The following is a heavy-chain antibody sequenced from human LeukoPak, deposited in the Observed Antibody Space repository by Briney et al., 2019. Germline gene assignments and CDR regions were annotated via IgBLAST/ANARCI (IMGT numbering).Heavy chain of an antibody. CDR3: ARLSTTYYYGSGSYPLPYFFHY. D-gene: IGHD3-10*01. J-gene: IGHJ4*02. V-gene: IGHV4-39*01. Sequence: SETLSHTCTVSGGSISSSSSYWGWIRQPPGKGLEWIANIYYSGTTSYNPSLKRRVTISVDTSKNQFSLRLSSVTAADTAVYYCARLSTTYYYGSGSYPLPYFFHYWGQGTLVTVSS. CDR1: GGSISSSSSY. CDR2: IYYSGTT.